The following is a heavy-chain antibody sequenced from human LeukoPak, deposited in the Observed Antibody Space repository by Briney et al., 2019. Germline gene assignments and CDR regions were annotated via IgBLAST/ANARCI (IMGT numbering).Heavy chain of an antibody. CDR1: GFTFSSYW. D-gene: IGHD2-2*01. Sequence: GGSLRLSCVASGFTFSSYWMSWVRQAPGKGLEWVANIKQDGSENYYVDSVKGRLTISRDNAKNSLYLQMNSLRAEDTAVYYCARDSGYCSSTGCYVHYFDYWGQGTLVTVSS. J-gene: IGHJ4*02. CDR3: ARDSGYCSSTGCYVHYFDY. V-gene: IGHV3-7*01. CDR2: IKQDGSEN.